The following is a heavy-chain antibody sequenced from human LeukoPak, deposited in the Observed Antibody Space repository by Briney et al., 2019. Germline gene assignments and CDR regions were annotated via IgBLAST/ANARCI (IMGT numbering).Heavy chain of an antibody. CDR3: AREVGAYYFDY. CDR2: ISSSSSTI. CDR1: GFTFSSYS. J-gene: IGHJ4*02. Sequence: GGSLRLSCAASGFTFSSYSMNWVRQAPGKGLEWVSYISSSSSTIYYADSVKGRFTISRDNAKNSLYLQMNSLRAEDTAVYYCAREVGAYYFDYWGQGTLVTVSS. D-gene: IGHD1-26*01. V-gene: IGHV3-48*01.